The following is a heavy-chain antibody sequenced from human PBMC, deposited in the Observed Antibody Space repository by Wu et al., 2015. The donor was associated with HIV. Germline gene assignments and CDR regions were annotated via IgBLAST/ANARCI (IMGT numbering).Heavy chain of an antibody. CDR3: AEGGYIAAAAQTYYGMDV. Sequence: QVQLVQSGAEVKKPGASVKVSCKASGYTFTSYYMHWVRQAPGQGLEWMGIINPSGGSTSYAQKFQGRVTMTRDTSTSTVYMELSSLRSEDTAVYYCAEGGYIAAAAQTYYGMDVWGPRGPRVTGLL. D-gene: IGHD6-13*01. CDR1: GYTFTSYY. CDR2: INPSGGST. V-gene: IGHV1-46*01. J-gene: IGHJ6*01.